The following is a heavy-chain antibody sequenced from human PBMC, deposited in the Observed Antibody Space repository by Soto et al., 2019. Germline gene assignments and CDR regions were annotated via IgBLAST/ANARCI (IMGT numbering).Heavy chain of an antibody. CDR3: ATRITVFGLLIPPFDP. CDR1: GGSITSANW. CDR2: ISHSGIT. J-gene: IGHJ5*02. V-gene: IGHV4-4*02. Sequence: SETLSLTCAVSGGSITSANWCTWVRQPPGGGLEWIGEISHSGITNYKASLKSRVTMSVDKTKNDVSLKLTPVTAADTAIYYCATRITVFGLLIPPFDPWGQGTQVTVSS. D-gene: IGHD3-3*01.